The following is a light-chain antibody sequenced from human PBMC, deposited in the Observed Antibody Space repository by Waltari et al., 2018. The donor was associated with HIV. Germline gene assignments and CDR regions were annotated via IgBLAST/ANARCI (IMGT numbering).Light chain of an antibody. Sequence: DIVMTQSPDSLAVSLGERVTINCKSSQSLLYSSSNKNSLVWYQQKPGQPPKLLIYWASTRDSGVPERFSGSGSGTDFTLTISSLQAADVAVYYWQQHYTSPHTFGQGTKLEIK. CDR2: WAS. J-gene: IGKJ2*01. CDR3: QQHYTSPHT. CDR1: QSLLYSSSNKNS. V-gene: IGKV4-1*01.